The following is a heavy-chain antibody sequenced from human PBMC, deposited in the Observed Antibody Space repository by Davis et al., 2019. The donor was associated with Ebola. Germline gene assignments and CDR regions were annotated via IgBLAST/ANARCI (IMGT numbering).Heavy chain of an antibody. D-gene: IGHD6-19*01. Sequence: ASVKVSCKASGYTFTNYAIHWVRQAPGQRLEWMGWINAGNGDTRCSQKFQDKVTITRDTPASTAYMELSSLRSEDTVVYYCARGKTVGGARGLSWFDPWGQGTLVTVSS. CDR1: GYTFTNYA. CDR3: ARGKTVGGARGLSWFDP. CDR2: INAGNGDT. J-gene: IGHJ5*02. V-gene: IGHV1-3*01.